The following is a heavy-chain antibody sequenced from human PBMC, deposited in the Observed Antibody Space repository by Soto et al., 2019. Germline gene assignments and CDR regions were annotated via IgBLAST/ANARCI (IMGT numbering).Heavy chain of an antibody. Sequence: SETLSLTCAVYGGSFSGYYWSWIRQPPGKGLEWIGEINHSGSTNYNPSLKSRVTISVDTSKNQFSLKLSSVTAADTAVYYCARALFWGSYRPKNNWFDPWGQGTLVTVSS. CDR3: ARALFWGSYRPKNNWFDP. CDR2: INHSGST. V-gene: IGHV4-34*01. D-gene: IGHD3-16*02. J-gene: IGHJ5*02. CDR1: GGSFSGYY.